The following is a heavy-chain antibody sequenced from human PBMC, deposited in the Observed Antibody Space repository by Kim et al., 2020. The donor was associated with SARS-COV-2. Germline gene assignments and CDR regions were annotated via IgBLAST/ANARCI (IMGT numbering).Heavy chain of an antibody. J-gene: IGHJ4*02. D-gene: IGHD2-21*02. CDR3: AKVLMVVTASYFDY. Sequence: ADSWRGRFTISREKSKNPLYLQMTSLRAEDTAVYYCAKVLMVVTASYFDYWGQGTLVTVSS. V-gene: IGHV3-23*01.